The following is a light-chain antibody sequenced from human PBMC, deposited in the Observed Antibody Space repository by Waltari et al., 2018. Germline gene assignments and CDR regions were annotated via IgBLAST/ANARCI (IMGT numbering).Light chain of an antibody. CDR3: QQYGTSPIYS. CDR1: QNVRRNF. CDR2: DAS. Sequence: VLTQSPGTLSLSPGERVTLSCRASQNVRRNFIGWYQQKPGQAPRLLGYDASSRATGIPDRFSGSGSGTDFSLSISTLEPEDSAVYYCQQYGTSPIYSFGQGTKLEIK. J-gene: IGKJ2*03. V-gene: IGKV3-20*01.